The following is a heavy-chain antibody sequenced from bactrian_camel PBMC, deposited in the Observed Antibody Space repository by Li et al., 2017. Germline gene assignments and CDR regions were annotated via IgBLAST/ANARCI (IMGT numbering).Heavy chain of an antibody. CDR1: GYTRGYYC. CDR3: AADVAAGPIPCGYLVAYAY. J-gene: IGHJ4*01. D-gene: IGHD2*01. Sequence: VQLVESGGGLVQPGGSLRLSCAASGYTRGYYCMAWFRQAPGKKREGVAGLDSDGSTTYADSVKGRFTISRDNAKNTLYLQMNSLKPEDTAVYYCAADVAAGPIPCGYLVAYAYWGQGTQVTVS. V-gene: IGHV3S53*01. CDR2: LDSDGST.